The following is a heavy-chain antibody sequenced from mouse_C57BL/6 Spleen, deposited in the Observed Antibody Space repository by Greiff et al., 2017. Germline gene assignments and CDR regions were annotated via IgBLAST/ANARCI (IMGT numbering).Heavy chain of an antibody. CDR2: ISDGGSYT. D-gene: IGHD1-1*01. CDR3: CSSLY. V-gene: IGHV5-4*01. Sequence: EVQRVESGGGLVKPGGSLKLSCAASGFTFSSYAMSWVRQTPEKRLEWVATISDGGSYTYYPDNVKGRFTISRDNAKNNLYLQMSHLKSEDTAMYYCCSSLYWGQGTTLTVSS. J-gene: IGHJ2*01. CDR1: GFTFSSYA.